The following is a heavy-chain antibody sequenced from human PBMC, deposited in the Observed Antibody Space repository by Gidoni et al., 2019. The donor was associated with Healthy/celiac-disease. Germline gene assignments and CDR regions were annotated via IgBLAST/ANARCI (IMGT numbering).Heavy chain of an antibody. J-gene: IGHJ4*02. CDR3: ARVDYYDSSGYRDYFDY. Sequence: QVQLVESGGGVVQPGRSLRLSCAASGFTFRSYAMHWVRQAPGKGLEWVAVISYDGSNKYYADSVKGRFTISRDNSKNTLYLQMNSLRAEDTAVYYCARVDYYDSSGYRDYFDYWGQGTLVTVSS. CDR1: GFTFRSYA. D-gene: IGHD3-22*01. V-gene: IGHV3-30-3*01. CDR2: ISYDGSNK.